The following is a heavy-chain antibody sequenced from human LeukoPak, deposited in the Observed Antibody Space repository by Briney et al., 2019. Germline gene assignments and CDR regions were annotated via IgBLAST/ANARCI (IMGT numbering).Heavy chain of an antibody. Sequence: PGGSLRLSCAASGFTFSRYWMHWVRQAPGKGLEYVSGISSNGGSTYYANSVKGRFTISRDNSKNTLYLQMGSLRAEDMAVYYCASSPPTGATWYFDLWGRGTLVTVSS. CDR2: ISSNGGST. CDR1: GFTFSRYW. CDR3: ASSPPTGATWYFDL. V-gene: IGHV3-64*01. D-gene: IGHD1-7*01. J-gene: IGHJ2*01.